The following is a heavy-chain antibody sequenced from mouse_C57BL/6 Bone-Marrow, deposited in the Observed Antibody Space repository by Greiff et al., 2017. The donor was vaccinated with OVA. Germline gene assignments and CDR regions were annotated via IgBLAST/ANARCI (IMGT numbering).Heavy chain of an antibody. CDR3: VYGNYAMDY. J-gene: IGHJ4*01. D-gene: IGHD2-1*01. CDR2: ISSGSSTI. V-gene: IGHV5-17*01. CDR1: GFTFSDYG. Sequence: EVNVVESGGGLVKPGGSLKLSCAASGFTFSDYGMHWVRQAPEKGLEWVGYISSGSSTIYYADTVKGRFTISRDNAKNTLFLQLTSLRSEDTGMYYCVYGNYAMDYWGQGTSVTVSS.